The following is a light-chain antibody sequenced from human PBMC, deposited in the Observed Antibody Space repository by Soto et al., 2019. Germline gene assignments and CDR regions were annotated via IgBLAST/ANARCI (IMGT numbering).Light chain of an antibody. CDR2: GAS. J-gene: IGKJ1*01. CDR3: QQYNNWPRT. Sequence: EIVMTQSPATLSVSPGERATLACRASQSVSGNLAWYQQKPGQAPRLLIYGASTRATGIPARFSGSGSGTEFTLTISSLQSEDFAVYYCQQYNNWPRTFGQGTKVEIK. CDR1: QSVSGN. V-gene: IGKV3-15*01.